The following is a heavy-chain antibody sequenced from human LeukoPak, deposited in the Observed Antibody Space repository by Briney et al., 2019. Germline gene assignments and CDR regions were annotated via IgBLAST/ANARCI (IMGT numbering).Heavy chain of an antibody. CDR3: ARDRLVSGPLSTDY. CDR1: GFTFSTYS. CDR2: IGSSNRYI. Sequence: GGSLRLSCAASGFTFSTYSMIWVRQAPGKGLEWVSSIGSSNRYIYYADSVKGRFTISRDDAKNSLYLQMNSLRAEDTAVYYCARDRLVSGPLSTDYWGQGALVTVSS. V-gene: IGHV3-21*01. J-gene: IGHJ4*02. D-gene: IGHD6-25*01.